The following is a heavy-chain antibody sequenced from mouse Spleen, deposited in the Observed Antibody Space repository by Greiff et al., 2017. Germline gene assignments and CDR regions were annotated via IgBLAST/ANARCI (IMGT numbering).Heavy chain of an antibody. V-gene: IGHV14-4*02. J-gene: IGHJ2*01. CDR2: IDPENGDT. CDR1: GFNIKDYY. Sequence: DVKLVESGAELVRSGASVKLSCTASGFNIKDYYMHWVKQRPEQGLEWIGWIDPENGDTEYAPKFQGKATMTADTSSNTAYLQLSSLTSEDTAVYYCNAWRPEGYYFDYWGQGTTLTVSS. CDR3: NAWRPEGYYFDY.